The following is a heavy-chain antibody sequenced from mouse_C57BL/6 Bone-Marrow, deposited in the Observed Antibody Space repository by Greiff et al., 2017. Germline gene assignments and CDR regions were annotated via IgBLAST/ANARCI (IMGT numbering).Heavy chain of an antibody. CDR3: ARDRGDSSGYFAY. CDR2: ISDGGSYT. J-gene: IGHJ3*01. V-gene: IGHV5-4*01. CDR1: GFTFSSYA. D-gene: IGHD3-2*02. Sequence: DVMLVESGGGLVKPGGSLKLSCAASGFTFSSYAMSWVRQTPEKRLEWVATISDGGSYTYYPDNVKGRFTISRDNAKNNLYLQMSHLKSEDTAMYYCARDRGDSSGYFAYWGQGTLVTVSA.